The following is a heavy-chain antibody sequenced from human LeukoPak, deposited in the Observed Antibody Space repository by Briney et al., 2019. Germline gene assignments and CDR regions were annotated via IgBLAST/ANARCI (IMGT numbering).Heavy chain of an antibody. CDR3: AQMGGYSSGFDY. D-gene: IGHD6-19*01. CDR1: GFSLSTSGVG. J-gene: IGHJ4*02. Sequence: SGPTLVNPTQTLTLTCTFSGFSLSTSGVGVGWIRQPPGKALEWLALIYWNDDKRYSPSLKSRLTITKDTSKNQVVLTMTNMDPVDTVTYYCAQMGGYSSGFDYWGQGTLVTVSS. CDR2: IYWNDDK. V-gene: IGHV2-5*01.